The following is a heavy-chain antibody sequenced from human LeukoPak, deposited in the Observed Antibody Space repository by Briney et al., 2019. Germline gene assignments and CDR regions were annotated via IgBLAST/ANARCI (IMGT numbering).Heavy chain of an antibody. Sequence: SETLSLTCTVSGGSISSYYWSWIRQPPGKGLDCIGYIHYTGSTNYNPSLKSRVTISVETSKNQFSLKLKSVTAADTAVYYCARGGYYGSGNDFRFDPWGQGTLVTVSS. CDR2: IHYTGST. D-gene: IGHD3-10*01. CDR3: ARGGYYGSGNDFRFDP. CDR1: GGSISSYY. V-gene: IGHV4-59*01. J-gene: IGHJ5*02.